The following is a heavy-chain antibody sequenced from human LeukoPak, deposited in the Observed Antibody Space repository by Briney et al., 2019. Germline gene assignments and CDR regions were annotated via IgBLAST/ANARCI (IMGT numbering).Heavy chain of an antibody. CDR2: IKQDGSEK. CDR3: AKDSLLTVVSPVAAS. CDR1: GFTFSTYW. V-gene: IGHV3-7*01. Sequence: GGSLRLSCAASGFTFSTYWMSWVRQAPGKGLEWVANIKQDGSEKYYVDSVKGRFAISRDNAKNSLFLQMNTLRVEDTVVYYCAKDSLLTVVSPVAASWGQGILVTVSS. D-gene: IGHD4-23*01. J-gene: IGHJ5*02.